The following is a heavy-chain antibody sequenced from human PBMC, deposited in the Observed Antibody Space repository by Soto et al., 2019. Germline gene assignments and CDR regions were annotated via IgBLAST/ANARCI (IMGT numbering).Heavy chain of an antibody. J-gene: IGHJ4*02. CDR3: ARGPYYYDSSGYSGFDY. D-gene: IGHD3-22*01. CDR2: IYTSGST. V-gene: IGHV4-4*07. CDR1: GGSISSYY. Sequence: SETLSLTCTVSGGSISSYYWSWTRQPAGKGLEWIGRIYTSGSTNYNPSLKSRVTMSVDTSKNQFSLKLSSVTAADTAVYYCARGPYYYDSSGYSGFDYWGQGTLVTVSS.